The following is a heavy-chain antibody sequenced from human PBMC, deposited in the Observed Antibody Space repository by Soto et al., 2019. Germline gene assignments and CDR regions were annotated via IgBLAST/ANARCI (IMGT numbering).Heavy chain of an antibody. D-gene: IGHD6-13*01. CDR1: GGSISSSSYY. CDR3: ARGSRGSSWSSTFDS. CDR2: IYYSGST. V-gene: IGHV4-39*01. J-gene: IGHJ5*01. Sequence: QLQLQESGPGLVKPSETLSLTCTVSGGSISSSSYYWGWIRQPPGKGLEWIGSIYYSGSTYYNPSLKSRVTIPVDTSKNQFSLKLSSVTAAATAVYYCARGSRGSSWSSTFDSWGQGTLVTVSS.